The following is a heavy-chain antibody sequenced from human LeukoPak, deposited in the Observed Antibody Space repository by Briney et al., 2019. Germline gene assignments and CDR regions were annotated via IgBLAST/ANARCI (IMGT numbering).Heavy chain of an antibody. Sequence: GASVKLSCNASGYAFTSCDINWVRQGTGQGLEWMGWMNPNSGNTGYAQKFQGRVTMPRNTSISTAYMELSSLRSEGTAVYYCARGQCSSLGVDYGRGGTLVSVPS. CDR1: GYAFTSCD. V-gene: IGHV1-8*01. D-gene: IGHD3-3*02. CDR3: ARGQCSSLGVDY. CDR2: MNPNSGNT. J-gene: IGHJ4*02.